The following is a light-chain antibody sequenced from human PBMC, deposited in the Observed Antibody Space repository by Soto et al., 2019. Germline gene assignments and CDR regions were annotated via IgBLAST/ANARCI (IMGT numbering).Light chain of an antibody. CDR3: QQSNSITWT. CDR2: AAS. V-gene: IGKV1-39*01. J-gene: IGKJ1*01. CDR1: QGISTY. Sequence: DIQITQSPSSLSASVGDRVTITCRASQGISTYLNWYQQKPGKAPKVLIYAASSLQSGVPSRFGCSGAETDCTRTISSLQPEDVTTYSCQQSNSITWTFGQGTKVDIK.